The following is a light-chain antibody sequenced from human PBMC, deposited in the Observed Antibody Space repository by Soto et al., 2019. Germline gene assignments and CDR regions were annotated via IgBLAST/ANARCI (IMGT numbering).Light chain of an antibody. Sequence: EIQMTQSPSSLSAFVGDRVTITCRASPSINNYLNWYQHKPGKAPELLIYAASNLQTGAPSRFSGSGSGTDSTLTISSLQPEDFATYYCQQTYSTPLTFGGGTKVEIK. CDR2: AAS. CDR1: PSINNY. V-gene: IGKV1-39*01. J-gene: IGKJ4*01. CDR3: QQTYSTPLT.